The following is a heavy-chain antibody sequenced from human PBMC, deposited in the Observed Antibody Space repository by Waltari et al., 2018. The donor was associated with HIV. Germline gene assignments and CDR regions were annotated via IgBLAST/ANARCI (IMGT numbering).Heavy chain of an antibody. Sequence: QVQLVESGGGVVQPGRSLRLSCAASGFTFTSYGMHWVRQAPGNGLEWVAIRSSDGSNKYYADSVKGRFTISRDNSKNTLYLQMNSLRAEDTAMYYCAKDMHDSSGYLFEYWGQGTLVTVSS. D-gene: IGHD3-22*01. CDR2: RSSDGSNK. V-gene: IGHV3-30*18. J-gene: IGHJ4*02. CDR1: GFTFTSYG. CDR3: AKDMHDSSGYLFEY.